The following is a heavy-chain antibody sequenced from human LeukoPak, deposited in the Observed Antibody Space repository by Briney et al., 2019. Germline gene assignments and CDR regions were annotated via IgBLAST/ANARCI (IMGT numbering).Heavy chain of an antibody. CDR1: GFTFSSYS. J-gene: IGHJ4*02. Sequence: QAGGSLRLSCAASGFTFSSYSMNWVRQAPGKGLEWVSFISSSGNTIYYADSVKGRFTISRDNAKNSLYLQMNSLRVEDTAIYYCARVLAAAGWDWGQGTPVTVSS. V-gene: IGHV3-48*04. D-gene: IGHD6-13*01. CDR3: ARVLAAAGWD. CDR2: ISSSGNTI.